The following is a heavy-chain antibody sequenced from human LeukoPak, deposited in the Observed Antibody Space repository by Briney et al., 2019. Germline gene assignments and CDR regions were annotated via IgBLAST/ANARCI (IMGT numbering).Heavy chain of an antibody. CDR2: MNPNSGNT. CDR3: ARGGLLEMATITDY. D-gene: IGHD5-24*01. CDR1: GYTFISYD. J-gene: IGHJ4*02. Sequence: GASVKVSCKASGYTFISYDINWVRQATGQGLEWMGWMNPNSGNTGYAQKFQGRVIMTRNTSISTAYMELSSLRSEDTAVYYCARGGLLEMATITDYWGQGTLVTVSS. V-gene: IGHV1-8*01.